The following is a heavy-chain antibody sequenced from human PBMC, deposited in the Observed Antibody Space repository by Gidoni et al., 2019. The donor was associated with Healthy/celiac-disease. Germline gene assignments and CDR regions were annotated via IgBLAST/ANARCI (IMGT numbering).Heavy chain of an antibody. Sequence: QVQLQQWGAGLLKPSETLSLTCAVYGGSFSGYYWSWIRQPPGKGLEWIGEINHSGSTNYNPSLKSRVTISVDTSKNQFSLKLSSVTAADTAVYYCARGQWDVDTAVNLWGQGTLVTVSS. CDR2: INHSGST. J-gene: IGHJ4*02. CDR1: GGSFSGYY. V-gene: IGHV4-34*01. CDR3: ARGQWDVDTAVNL. D-gene: IGHD5-18*01.